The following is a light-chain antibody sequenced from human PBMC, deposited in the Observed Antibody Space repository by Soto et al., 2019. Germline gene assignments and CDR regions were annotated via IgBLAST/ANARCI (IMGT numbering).Light chain of an antibody. V-gene: IGKV3-20*01. CDR1: KSVNSNY. CDR3: QQYGSSPPEFS. J-gene: IGKJ3*01. Sequence: EMGLTQSPGTLSLSPGERATLSFRASKSVNSNYLASSQHRPGQAPRLLIVGASYRATGILDSFSGRGSGTCFTLTVSSLASEDFAGYYCQQYGSSPPEFSFGLGTKVDSK. CDR2: GAS.